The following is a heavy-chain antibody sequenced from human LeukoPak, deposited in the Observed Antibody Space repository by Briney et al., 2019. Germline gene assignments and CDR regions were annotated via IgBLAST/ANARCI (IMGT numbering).Heavy chain of an antibody. CDR2: INPNSGGT. D-gene: IGHD3-22*01. CDR3: ARSERYYYDSSGSDYFDY. CDR1: GGTFNRYG. J-gene: IGHJ4*02. V-gene: IGHV1-2*02. Sequence: GASVKVSCKASGGTFNRYGFTWVRQAPGQGLEWMGWINPNSGGTNYAQKFQGRVTMTRDTSISTAYMELNRLRSDDTAVYHCARSERYYYDSSGSDYFDYWGQGTLVTVSS.